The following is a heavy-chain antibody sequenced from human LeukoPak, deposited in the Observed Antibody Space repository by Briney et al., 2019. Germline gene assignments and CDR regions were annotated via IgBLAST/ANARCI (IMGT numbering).Heavy chain of an antibody. V-gene: IGHV3-30*03. J-gene: IGHJ4*02. CDR1: GFSFSSYG. CDR3: AGGWYFFDY. D-gene: IGHD2-15*01. CDR2: ISDDGSNE. Sequence: GGSLRLSCAASGFSFSSYGMHWVRQAPGKGLEWVAGISDDGSNEYYADSVRGRFTISRDNSKNVLYLQMNSMRAEDTAVYYGAGGWYFFDYCGQGTLVIVSS.